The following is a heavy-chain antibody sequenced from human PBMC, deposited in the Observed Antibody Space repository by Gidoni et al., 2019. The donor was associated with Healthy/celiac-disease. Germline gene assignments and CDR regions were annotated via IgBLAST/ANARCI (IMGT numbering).Heavy chain of an antibody. CDR3: AKGRIYYMDV. V-gene: IGHV3-30*18. CDR1: GFTFSSYG. Sequence: QVQLVESGGGVVQPGRSLRLSCAASGFTFSSYGMHWARQAPGKGLEWVAVISYDGSNKYYADSVKGRFTISRDNSKNTLYLQMNSLRAEDTAVYYCAKGRIYYMDVWGKGTTVTVSS. CDR2: ISYDGSNK. J-gene: IGHJ6*03. D-gene: IGHD3-10*01.